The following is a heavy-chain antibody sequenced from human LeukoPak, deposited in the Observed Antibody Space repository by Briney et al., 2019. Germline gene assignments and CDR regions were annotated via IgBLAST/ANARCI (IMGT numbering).Heavy chain of an antibody. V-gene: IGHV3-7*01. CDR1: GFTFSSYW. CDR3: AKGVAGTTLGDAFDI. D-gene: IGHD6-19*01. CDR2: IKQDGTEK. J-gene: IGHJ3*02. Sequence: GGSLRLSCAASGFTFSSYWMSWVRQAPGKGLEWVANIKQDGTEKYYVDSVKGRFTISRGNAKNSLYLQMNSLRAEDTAAYYCAKGVAGTTLGDAFDIWGQGTTVTVSS.